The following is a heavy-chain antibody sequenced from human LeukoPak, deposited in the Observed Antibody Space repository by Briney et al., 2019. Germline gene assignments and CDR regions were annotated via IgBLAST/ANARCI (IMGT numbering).Heavy chain of an antibody. CDR2: LSTTGLTT. V-gene: IGHV3-23*01. J-gene: IGHJ4*02. D-gene: IGHD3-10*01. Sequence: GGSLRLSCAASGFTFGSYAMTWVRQAPGKGLEWVSSLSTTGLTTYYADSVRGRFTVSRDNSKNTVYLQMNNLRAEDTAVYYCAKDGYSGSGSVFYFDYWGQGTLVTVSS. CDR3: AKDGYSGSGSVFYFDY. CDR1: GFTFGSYA.